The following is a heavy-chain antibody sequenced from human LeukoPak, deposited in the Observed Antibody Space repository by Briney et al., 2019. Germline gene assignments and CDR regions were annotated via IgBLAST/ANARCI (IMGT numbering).Heavy chain of an antibody. CDR2: ISSSGGST. CDR3: AKNKERGYSYGYSDY. J-gene: IGHJ4*02. Sequence: GGSLRLSCVASGFTFSSYAMSWVRQAPGKGLEWVSAISSSGGSTYYADSVKGRFTISRDNSKNTLYLQMNSLRAEDTAVYYCAKNKERGYSYGYSDYWGQGTLVTVSS. CDR1: GFTFSSYA. D-gene: IGHD5-18*01. V-gene: IGHV3-23*01.